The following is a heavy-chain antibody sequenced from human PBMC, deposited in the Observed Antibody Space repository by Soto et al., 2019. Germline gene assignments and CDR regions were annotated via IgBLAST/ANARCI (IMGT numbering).Heavy chain of an antibody. CDR2: IYSGGST. D-gene: IGHD1-1*01. CDR3: ARVNWNHSFDP. Sequence: PGGSLRLSCAASGFTVSSNYMSWVRQAPGKGLEWVSVIYSGGSTYYADSVKGRFTISRDNSKNTLYLQMNSLRAEDTAVYYCARVNWNHSFDPWGQGTLVTVSS. V-gene: IGHV3-53*01. CDR1: GFTVSSNY. J-gene: IGHJ5*02.